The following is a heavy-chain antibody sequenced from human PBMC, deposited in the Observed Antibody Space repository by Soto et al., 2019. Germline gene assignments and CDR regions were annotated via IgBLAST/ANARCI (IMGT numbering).Heavy chain of an antibody. CDR1: GGSISSYS. J-gene: IGHJ4*02. CDR3: ARGRSSGLGDY. CDR2: IYYSGTT. V-gene: IGHV4-59*01. D-gene: IGHD6-19*01. Sequence: SETLSLTCTVSGGSISSYSWNWIRQSPGKGLEWIGFIYYSGTTNYNPSLRGRVIISVDTSKNQFSLRLSSVTAADTAVYYCARGRSSGLGDYWGQGTLVTVSS.